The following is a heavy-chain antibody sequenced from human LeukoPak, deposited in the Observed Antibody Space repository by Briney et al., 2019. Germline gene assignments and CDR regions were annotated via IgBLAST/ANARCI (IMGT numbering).Heavy chain of an antibody. D-gene: IGHD3-22*01. J-gene: IGHJ4*02. CDR2: INHSGST. V-gene: IGHV4-34*01. CDR1: GGSFSGYY. CDR3: ARVGYYDSSGYRSMIDY. Sequence: SETLSLTCAVYGGSFSGYYWSWIRQPPGKGLEWIGEINHSGSTNYNPSLKSRVTISVDTSKNQFSLKLSSVTAADTAVYYCARVGYYDSSGYRSMIDYWGQGTLVTVSS.